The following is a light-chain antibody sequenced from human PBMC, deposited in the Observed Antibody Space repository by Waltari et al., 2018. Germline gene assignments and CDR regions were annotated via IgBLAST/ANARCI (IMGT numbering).Light chain of an antibody. Sequence: EIVLTQSPGTLSLSPGERATLSCRASQSVSSSYLAWYQQKHGQAPRLLIYGASSRATGIPDRFSGSGSGTDFTLTISRLEPEDFAVYYCQQYGSSPLYTFGQGTKLGIK. J-gene: IGKJ2*01. V-gene: IGKV3-20*01. CDR1: QSVSSSY. CDR2: GAS. CDR3: QQYGSSPLYT.